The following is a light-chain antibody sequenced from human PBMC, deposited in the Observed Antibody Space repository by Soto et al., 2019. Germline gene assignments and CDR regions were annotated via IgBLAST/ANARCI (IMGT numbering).Light chain of an antibody. CDR1: SGHNSYA. V-gene: IGLV4-69*01. J-gene: IGLJ2*01. CDR2: LNSDGGH. CDR3: QTWGTAIHDVV. Sequence: QLVLTQSPSASASLGASVKLTCTLSSGHNSYAIAWHQQQPEKGPRYLMKLNSDGGHIKGDGIPDRFSGSSSGTERHLTISSLQSEDEADYYCQTWGTAIHDVVFGGGTKVTVL.